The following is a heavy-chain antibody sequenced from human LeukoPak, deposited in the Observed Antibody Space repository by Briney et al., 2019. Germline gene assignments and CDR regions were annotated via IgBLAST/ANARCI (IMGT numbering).Heavy chain of an antibody. V-gene: IGHV3-48*03. CDR2: ISSSGSTI. J-gene: IGHJ4*02. CDR1: GFTFSSYE. D-gene: IGHD7-27*01. Sequence: GGSLRLSCAASGFTFSSYEMNWVRQAPGKGLERVSYISSSGSTIYYADSVKGRFTISRDNAKNSLYLQMNSLRAEDTAVYYCARAYWGFSFDYWGQGTLVTVSS. CDR3: ARAYWGFSFDY.